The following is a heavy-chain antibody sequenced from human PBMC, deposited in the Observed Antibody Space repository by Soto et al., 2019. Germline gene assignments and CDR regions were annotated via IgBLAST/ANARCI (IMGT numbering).Heavy chain of an antibody. CDR2: MNPNSGNT. D-gene: IGHD6-19*01. V-gene: IGHV1-8*01. Sequence: QVQLVQSGAEVKKPGASVKVSCKASGYTFTSYDINWVRQATGQGLEWMGWMNPNSGNTGYAQKFQGRVTMTRNTSINTAYMELSSLRSEDTAGYYCARERSSGWYVDYWGQGTLVTVSS. CDR1: GYTFTSYD. J-gene: IGHJ4*02. CDR3: ARERSSGWYVDY.